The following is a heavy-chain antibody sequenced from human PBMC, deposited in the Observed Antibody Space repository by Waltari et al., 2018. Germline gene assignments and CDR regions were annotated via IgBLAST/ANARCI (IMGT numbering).Heavy chain of an antibody. CDR1: GFTFRXXE. V-gene: IGHV3-48*03. J-gene: IGHJ5*02. D-gene: IGHD6-6*01. CDR2: ISSSGSTI. Sequence: EVQLVESGGGLVQPGGSLKLSCAASGFTFRXXEMNWVRQAPVHGLEWVSYISSSGSTIYYADSVKGRFTISRDNAKNSLYLQMNSLRAADTAVYYCASNPSKAWGQGTLVTVSS. CDR3: ASNPSKA.